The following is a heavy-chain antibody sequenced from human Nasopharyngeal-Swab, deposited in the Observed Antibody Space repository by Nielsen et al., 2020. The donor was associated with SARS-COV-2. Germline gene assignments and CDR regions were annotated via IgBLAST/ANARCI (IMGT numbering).Heavy chain of an antibody. J-gene: IGHJ4*02. CDR1: GFTFSSYG. Sequence: GESLKISCAASGFTFSSYGMHWVRQAPGKGLEWVAVIWYDGSNKYYADSVKGRFTISRDKSKNTLYLQMNSLRAEDTAVYYCARDNGAIDYWGQGTLVTVSS. V-gene: IGHV3-33*01. D-gene: IGHD2-8*01. CDR3: ARDNGAIDY. CDR2: IWYDGSNK.